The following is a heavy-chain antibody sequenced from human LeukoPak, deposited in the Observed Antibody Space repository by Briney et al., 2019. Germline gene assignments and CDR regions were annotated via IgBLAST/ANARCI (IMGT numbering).Heavy chain of an antibody. CDR1: GFTFSSYW. CDR2: INSDGSST. CDR3: ARDSPEGYCTNGVCSFDY. J-gene: IGHJ4*02. Sequence: GSLRLSCAASGFTFSSYWMHWVRQAPGKGLVWVSRINSDGSSTSYADSVKGRFTISRDNAKNTLYLQMSSLRDEDTAVYYCARDSPEGYCTNGVCSFDYWGQGTLVTVSS. V-gene: IGHV3-74*01. D-gene: IGHD2-8*01.